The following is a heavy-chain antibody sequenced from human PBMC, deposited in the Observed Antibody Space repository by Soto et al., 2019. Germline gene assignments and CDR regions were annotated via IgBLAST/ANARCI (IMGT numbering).Heavy chain of an antibody. Sequence: GGSLRLSCAASGFTFSNAWMSWVRQAPGKGLEWVGRIKSKTDGGTTDYAAPVKGRFTISRDDSKNTLYLQMNSLKTEDTAVYYCTSSAAVCIEFNYHYYMYFWGKGTTVPVSS. CDR3: TSSAAVCIEFNYHYYMYF. J-gene: IGHJ6*03. CDR2: IKSKTDGGTT. D-gene: IGHD6-13*01. CDR1: GFTFSNAW. V-gene: IGHV3-15*01.